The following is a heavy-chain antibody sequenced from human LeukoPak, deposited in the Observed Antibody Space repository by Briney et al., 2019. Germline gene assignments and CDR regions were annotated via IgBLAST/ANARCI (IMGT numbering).Heavy chain of an antibody. CDR3: AREMLAAVAAQS. CDR2: ITSSSSYI. J-gene: IGHJ5*02. Sequence: GGSLRLSCAASGFTFSIYRMNWVRQAPGKGLEWVSSITSSSSYIYYADSVKGRFTISRDNAKNSLYLQMNSLRAEDTAVYYCAREMLAAVAAQSWGQGTLVTVSS. D-gene: IGHD6-19*01. CDR1: GFTFSIYR. V-gene: IGHV3-21*01.